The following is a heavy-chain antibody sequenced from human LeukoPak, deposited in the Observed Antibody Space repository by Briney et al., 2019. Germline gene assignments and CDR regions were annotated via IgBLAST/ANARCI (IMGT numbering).Heavy chain of an antibody. CDR3: AKAGTHYYYYMDV. CDR2: IRYDGSNK. D-gene: IGHD1-26*01. CDR1: GFTFSSYG. V-gene: IGHV3-30*02. Sequence: PGGSLRLSCAASGFTFSSYGMHWLRQAPGKGLEWVAFIRYDGSNKYYADSVKGRFTISRDNSKDTLYLKMNSLRAEDTTVYCCAKAGTHYYYYMDVWGKGTTVTVSS. J-gene: IGHJ6*03.